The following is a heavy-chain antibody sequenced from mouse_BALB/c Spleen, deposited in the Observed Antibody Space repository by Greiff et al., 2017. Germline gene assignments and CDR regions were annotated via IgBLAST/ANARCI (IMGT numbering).Heavy chain of an antibody. D-gene: IGHD6-1*01. Sequence: VKLQESGAELVRPGSSVKISCKASGYAFSSYWMNWVKQRPGQGLEWIGQIYPGDGDTNYNGKFKGKATLTADKSSSTAYMQLSSLTSEDSAVYFCARVQDSRRAMDYWGQGTSVTVSS. CDR3: ARVQDSRRAMDY. V-gene: IGHV1-80*01. J-gene: IGHJ4*01. CDR2: IYPGDGDT. CDR1: GYAFSSYW.